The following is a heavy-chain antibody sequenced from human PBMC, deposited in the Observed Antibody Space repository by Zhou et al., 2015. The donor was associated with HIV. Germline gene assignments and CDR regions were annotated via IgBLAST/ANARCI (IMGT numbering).Heavy chain of an antibody. CDR1: GFTFTSSA. Sequence: QMQLVQSGPEVKKPGTSVKVSCKASGFTFTSSAVQWVRQARGQRLEWIGWIVVGSGNTNYAQKFQERVTITRDMSTSTAYMELSSLRSEDTAVYYCAADQGWNYGQQVDAFDIWGQGDNGHRLF. D-gene: IGHD1-7*01. V-gene: IGHV1-58*01. J-gene: IGHJ3*02. CDR2: IVVGSGNT. CDR3: AADQGWNYGQQVDAFDI.